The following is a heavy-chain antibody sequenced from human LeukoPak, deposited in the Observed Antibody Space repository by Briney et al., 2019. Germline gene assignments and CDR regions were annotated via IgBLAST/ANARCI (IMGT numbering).Heavy chain of an antibody. CDR3: AREHPFVVGATSRYFFDY. CDR1: GFTFSSYE. V-gene: IGHV3-48*03. J-gene: IGHJ4*02. Sequence: GGSLRLSCAASGFTFSSYEMNWVRQAPGKGLEWVSYISSSGSTIYYADSMKGRFTVSRDNAKNSLYLQMNSLRAEDTAVYYCAREHPFVVGATSRYFFDYWGQGTLVTVSS. CDR2: ISSSGSTI. D-gene: IGHD1-26*01.